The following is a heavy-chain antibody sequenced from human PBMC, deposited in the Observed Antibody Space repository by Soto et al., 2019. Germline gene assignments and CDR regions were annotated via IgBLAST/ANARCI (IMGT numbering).Heavy chain of an antibody. CDR2: IYHSGST. D-gene: IGHD1-26*01. V-gene: IGHV4-4*02. CDR3: ARVTGSYYFGIDV. Sequence: QVQLQESGPGLVKPSGTLSLTCAVSGGSISSSNWWSWVRQPPGKGLEWIGEIYHSGSTNYNPSLKSRVTMSVDKSKNQFPLKLRSVTALHEAVYYCARVTGSYYFGIDVWGDCTTVTVCS. CDR1: GGSISSSNW. J-gene: IGHJ6*04.